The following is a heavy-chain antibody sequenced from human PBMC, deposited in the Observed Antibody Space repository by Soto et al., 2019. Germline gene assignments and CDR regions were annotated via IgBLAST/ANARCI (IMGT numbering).Heavy chain of an antibody. CDR1: GYTLTELS. CDR2: FDPEDGET. J-gene: IGHJ4*02. D-gene: IGHD3-3*01. CDR3: ATAYHYDFWSGYYTY. Sequence: ASVKVSCKVSGYTLTELSMHWVRQAPGKGLEWMGGFDPEDGETIYAQKFQGRVTMTEDTSTDTAYMELSSLRSEDTAVYYCATAYHYDFWSGYYTYWGQGTLVTVSS. V-gene: IGHV1-24*01.